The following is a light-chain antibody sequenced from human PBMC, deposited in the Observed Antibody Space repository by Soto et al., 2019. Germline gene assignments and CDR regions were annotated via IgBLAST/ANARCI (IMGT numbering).Light chain of an antibody. CDR2: GAS. Sequence: EIVLTQSPGTLSLSPGERATLSCRASQSVSSSYLAWYQQKPGQAPRLLIYGASSRATGIPDRFSDSGSGTEFTLTISSLQSEDFAVYYCQQYNNWWTFGQGTKVDI. CDR3: QQYNNWWT. CDR1: QSVSSSY. V-gene: IGKV3-20*01. J-gene: IGKJ1*01.